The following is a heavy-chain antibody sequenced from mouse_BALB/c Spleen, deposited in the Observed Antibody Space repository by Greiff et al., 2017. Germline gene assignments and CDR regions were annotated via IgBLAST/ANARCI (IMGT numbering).Heavy chain of an antibody. CDR2: IWAGGST. CDR3: ARGYYYGSSYGWFAY. CDR1: GFSLTRYG. V-gene: IGHV2-9*02. J-gene: IGHJ3*01. D-gene: IGHD1-1*01. Sequence: QVQLKESGPGLVAPSQSLSITCTVSGFSLTRYGVHWVRQPPGKGLEWLGVIWAGGSTNYNSALMSRLSISKDNSKSQVFLKMNSLQTDDTAMYYGARGYYYGSSYGWFAYWGQGTLVTVSA.